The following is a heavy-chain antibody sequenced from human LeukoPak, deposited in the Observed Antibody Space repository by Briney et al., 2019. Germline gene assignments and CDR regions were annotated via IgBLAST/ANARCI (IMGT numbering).Heavy chain of an antibody. V-gene: IGHV3-30-3*01. CDR3: AREGYYGSGSPPSLYFDY. Sequence: GGSLRLSCAASGFTFRNYVIHWVRQAPGKGLEWVAVTSSDLNVKLYADSVKGRFTISRDNSRSTPYLQMNSLRPEDTAIYYCAREGYYGSGSPPSLYFDYWGQGTLVTVSS. D-gene: IGHD3-10*01. CDR1: GFTFRNYV. J-gene: IGHJ4*02. CDR2: TSSDLNVK.